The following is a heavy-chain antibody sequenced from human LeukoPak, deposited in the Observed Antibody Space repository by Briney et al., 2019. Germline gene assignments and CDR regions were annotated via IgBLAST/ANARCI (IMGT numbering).Heavy chain of an antibody. CDR2: IYYSGST. CDR3: ARGRRIPGDY. V-gene: IGHV4-39*07. J-gene: IGHJ4*02. CDR1: GGSISSSSYY. D-gene: IGHD2-21*01. Sequence: SETLSLTCTVSGGSISSSSYYWGWIRQPPGKGLEWIGSIYYSGSTYYNPSLKSRVTISVDTSKNQFSLKLSSVTAADTAVYYCARGRRIPGDYWGRGTLVTVSS.